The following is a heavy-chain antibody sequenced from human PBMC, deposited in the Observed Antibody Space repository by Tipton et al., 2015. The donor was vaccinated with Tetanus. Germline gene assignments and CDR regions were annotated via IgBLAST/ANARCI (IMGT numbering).Heavy chain of an antibody. CDR2: IWYDGSDR. CDR1: GFSFSSYG. D-gene: IGHD2-15*01. J-gene: IGHJ4*02. Sequence: SLRLSCAASGFSFSSYGMHWVRQAPGKGLEWVSVIWYDGSDRYYADSVKGRFTISRDNSKNMLYLQMNSLRAEDTAVYYCAREADCSGGRCYSGDFDYWGQGTLVTVSS. V-gene: IGHV3-33*01. CDR3: AREADCSGGRCYSGDFDY.